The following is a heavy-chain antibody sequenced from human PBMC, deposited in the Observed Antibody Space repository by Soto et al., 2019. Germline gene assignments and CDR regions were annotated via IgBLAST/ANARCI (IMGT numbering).Heavy chain of an antibody. D-gene: IGHD2-15*01. J-gene: IGHJ4*02. Sequence: ASVKVSCKASGYTFTDYAMHWVRQAPGQRLEWMGWINAGNGNTKYSQKFQGRVTITRDTSASTAYMELSSLRSEDTAVYYCASGAWSRMPLDYWGQGTLVTVSS. CDR1: GYTFTDYA. CDR2: INAGNGNT. CDR3: ASGAWSRMPLDY. V-gene: IGHV1-3*01.